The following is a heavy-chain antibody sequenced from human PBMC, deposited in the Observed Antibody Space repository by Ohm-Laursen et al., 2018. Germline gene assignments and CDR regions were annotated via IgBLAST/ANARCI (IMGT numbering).Heavy chain of an antibody. D-gene: IGHD6-19*01. CDR1: GFTFSSYG. Sequence: SLRLSCAASGFTFSSYGMHWVRQAPGKGLEWVAVISKDGSNKYYADSVKGRFTIPRDNSKNTLYLQMNSLRAEDTAVYYCARASSSIAVAGLDYWGQGTLVTVSS. V-gene: IGHV3-30*03. CDR2: ISKDGSNK. CDR3: ARASSSIAVAGLDY. J-gene: IGHJ4*02.